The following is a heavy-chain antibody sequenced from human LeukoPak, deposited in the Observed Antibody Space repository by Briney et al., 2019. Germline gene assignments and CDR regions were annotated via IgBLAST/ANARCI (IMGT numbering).Heavy chain of an antibody. V-gene: IGHV4-39*01. CDR1: GGSISSSSYY. Sequence: SETLSLTCTVSGGSISSSSYYWGWIRQPPGKGLEWIGSIYYSGSTYYNPSLKSRVTISVDTSKNQFSLKLSSVTAADTAVYYCARVCYDFWSGYSNWFDPWGQGTLVTVSS. CDR2: IYYSGST. J-gene: IGHJ5*02. CDR3: ARVCYDFWSGYSNWFDP. D-gene: IGHD3-3*01.